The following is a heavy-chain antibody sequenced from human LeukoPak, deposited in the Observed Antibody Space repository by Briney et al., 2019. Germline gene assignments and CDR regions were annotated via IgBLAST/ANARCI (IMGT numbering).Heavy chain of an antibody. CDR3: ARARWLQLFGDY. D-gene: IGHD5-24*01. Sequence: GGSLILSCAASGFTFSSYAMHWVRQAPGKGLEWVAVISHDGSNKYYADSVKGRFTISRDNSKNTLYLQMNSLRAEDTAVYYCARARWLQLFGDYWGQGTLVTVSS. V-gene: IGHV3-30-3*01. CDR2: ISHDGSNK. CDR1: GFTFSSYA. J-gene: IGHJ4*02.